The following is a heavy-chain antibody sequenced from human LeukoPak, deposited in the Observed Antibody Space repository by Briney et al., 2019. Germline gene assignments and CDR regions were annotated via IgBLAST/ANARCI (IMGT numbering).Heavy chain of an antibody. CDR3: ARSRSYYGSGSYYNPYYYYMDV. CDR2: INHSGST. V-gene: IGHV4-34*01. D-gene: IGHD3-10*01. Sequence: SETLSLTCAVYGGSFSGYYWSWIRQPPGKGLEWIGEINHSGSTNYNPSLKSRVTISVDTSKNQFSLKLSSVTAADTAVYHCARSRSYYGSGSYYNPYYYYMDVWGKGTTVTVSS. CDR1: GGSFSGYY. J-gene: IGHJ6*03.